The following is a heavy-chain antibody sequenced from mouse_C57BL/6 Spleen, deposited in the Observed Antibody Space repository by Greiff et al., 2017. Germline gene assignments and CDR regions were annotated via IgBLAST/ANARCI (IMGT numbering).Heavy chain of an antibody. CDR1: GYTFTDYE. D-gene: IGHD2-2*01. CDR2: IDPETGGT. Sequence: VQLQQSGAELVRPGASVTLSCKASGYTFTDYEMHWVKQTPVHGLAWIGAIDPETGGTAYNQKFKGKAILTADKSSSTAYMELRSLTSEDSAVYYCTRQAMVTAWFAYWGQGTLVTVSA. V-gene: IGHV1-15*01. CDR3: TRQAMVTAWFAY. J-gene: IGHJ3*01.